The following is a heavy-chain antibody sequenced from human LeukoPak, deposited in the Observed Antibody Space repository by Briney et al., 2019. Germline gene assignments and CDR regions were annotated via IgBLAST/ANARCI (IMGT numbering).Heavy chain of an antibody. CDR1: GYTFTDYY. V-gene: IGHV1-46*01. J-gene: IGHJ4*02. CDR2: INPSDGVI. Sequence: ASVKVSFKASGYTFTDYYMHWVRQAPGQGLEWMGIINPSDGVIDYAQKFQDRVTMTRDTSTSTVYMELSSLRSEDTAVYYCARRGSGSYVLDYWGQGTLVTVSS. D-gene: IGHD3-10*01. CDR3: ARRGSGSYVLDY.